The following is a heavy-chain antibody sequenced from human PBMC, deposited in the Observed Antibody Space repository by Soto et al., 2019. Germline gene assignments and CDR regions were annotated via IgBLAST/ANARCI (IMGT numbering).Heavy chain of an antibody. CDR1: GGSISSYY. J-gene: IGHJ6*02. CDR2: IYYSGST. CDR3: ARGLRIAACHSYCDYYYGMDV. D-gene: IGHD6-6*01. Sequence: SETLSLTCTVSGGSISSYYWSWIRQPPGKGLEWIGYIYYSGSTNYNPSLRSRVTISVDTSKNQFSLKLSSVTAADTAVYYCARGLRIAACHSYCDYYYGMDVWGQGTTVIVSS. V-gene: IGHV4-59*12.